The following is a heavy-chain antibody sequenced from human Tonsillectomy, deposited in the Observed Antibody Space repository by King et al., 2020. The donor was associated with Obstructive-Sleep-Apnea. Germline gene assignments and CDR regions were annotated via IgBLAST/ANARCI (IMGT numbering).Heavy chain of an antibody. D-gene: IGHD3-3*01. J-gene: IGHJ1*01. CDR1: GFTLTKSA. V-gene: IGHV1-58*03. Sequence: QLVESGPELKRPGTSVKVSCKASGFTLTKSAVQWVRQARGQRFEWIGGIAVGSGNAKYAQKLKERVTISADISTSTSYMELSSLRSADTAVYYCASILYDGSWSGPGPWGQGTVVTVSP. CDR2: IAVGSGNA. CDR3: ASILYDGSWSGPGP.